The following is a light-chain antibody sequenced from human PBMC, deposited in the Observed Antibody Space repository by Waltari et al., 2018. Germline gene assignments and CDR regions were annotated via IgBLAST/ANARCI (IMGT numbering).Light chain of an antibody. CDR3: QQSDSFPLT. CDR1: QDVGSW. Sequence: QMTQSPSSVSACVGDRLTISCRASQDVGSWLAWYQQRPGKAPNLLIHTASNLQSGVPSRFSRTRSGTEFTLIIDGLQPEDVATYFCQQSDSFPLTFGGGTKLEMK. CDR2: TAS. V-gene: IGKV1-12*01. J-gene: IGKJ4*01.